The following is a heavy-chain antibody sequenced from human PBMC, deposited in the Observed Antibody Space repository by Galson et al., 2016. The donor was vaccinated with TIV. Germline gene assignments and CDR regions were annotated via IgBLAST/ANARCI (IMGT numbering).Heavy chain of an antibody. V-gene: IGHV1-69*06. Sequence: SVKVFCKASGGIFSNFVISWVRQAPGQGLEWVGSINPIFGTANYAQKFQGRVTITADTFTSTFYMDLRSLRSKDTVIYYCARGRGYSFGSGSSYFDYWGQGSLVTVSS. J-gene: IGHJ4*02. CDR3: ARGRGYSFGSGSSYFDY. D-gene: IGHD3-10*01. CDR2: INPIFGTA. CDR1: GGIFSNFV.